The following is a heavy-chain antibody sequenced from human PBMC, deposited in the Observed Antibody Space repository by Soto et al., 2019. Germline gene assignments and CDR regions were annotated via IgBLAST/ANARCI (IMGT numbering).Heavy chain of an antibody. CDR1: GGTFSSYT. V-gene: IGHV1-69*02. D-gene: IGHD3-22*01. CDR2: IIPILGIA. J-gene: IGHJ4*02. CDR3: ATGGLYDSSGYYYPLLDY. Sequence: EASVKVSCKASGGTFSSYTISWVRQAPGQGLEWMGRIIPILGIANYAQKFQGRVTITADKSTSTAYMELSSLRSEDTAVYYCATGGLYDSSGYYYPLLDYWGQGTLVTVSS.